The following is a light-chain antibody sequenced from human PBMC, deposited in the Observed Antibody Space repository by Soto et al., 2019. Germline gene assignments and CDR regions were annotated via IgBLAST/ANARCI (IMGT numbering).Light chain of an antibody. V-gene: IGKV1-33*01. J-gene: IGKJ5*01. CDR3: QQHNSIPPRIT. CDR1: QYVTNY. Sequence: DIQMTQSPSSLSASVGDRVTITCQASQYVTNYLNWYQQKAGKAPKLLIYDASHLQTGIPSRFSGSGSGTHFTFTISSMQPEDIAIYYCQQHNSIPPRITFGQGTRLEIK. CDR2: DAS.